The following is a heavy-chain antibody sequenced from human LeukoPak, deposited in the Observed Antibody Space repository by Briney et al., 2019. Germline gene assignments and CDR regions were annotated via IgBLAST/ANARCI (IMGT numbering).Heavy chain of an antibody. D-gene: IGHD2-15*01. CDR2: IRQDGSEK. Sequence: TGGSLRLSCAASGFTFSTYWMSWVRQAPGKGLEWVANIRQDGSEKYYVDCVKGRFTVSRDNARNSLYLRMNSLRAEDTALYYCARDLGYCSGGGCYDHYFDYWGQGTLVTVSS. J-gene: IGHJ4*02. CDR3: ARDLGYCSGGGCYDHYFDY. CDR1: GFTFSTYW. V-gene: IGHV3-7*01.